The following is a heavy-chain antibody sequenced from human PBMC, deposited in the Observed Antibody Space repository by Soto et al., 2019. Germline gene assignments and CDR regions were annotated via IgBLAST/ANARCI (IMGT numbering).Heavy chain of an antibody. V-gene: IGHV1-18*01. CDR2: IGPYNGNT. Sequence: QAPLVQSGAEVKKPGASVKVSCQAGGYTFADYGISWVRQAPGQGLEWVGWIGPYNGNTNYAQNLQDRVTMTTDTSTNTAYMELRSLRSDDTALYYCARCYCTVGSCYTCWHFDLWGRGTLLTVSS. CDR1: GYTFADYG. J-gene: IGHJ2*01. CDR3: ARCYCTVGSCYTCWHFDL. D-gene: IGHD2-15*01.